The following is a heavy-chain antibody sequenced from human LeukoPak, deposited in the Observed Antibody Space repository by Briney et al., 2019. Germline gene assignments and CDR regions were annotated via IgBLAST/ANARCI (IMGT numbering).Heavy chain of an antibody. J-gene: IGHJ4*02. V-gene: IGHV4-61*08. CDR1: GGSISSGVYY. Sequence: SETLSLTCTVSGGSISSGVYYWSWIRQPPGKGLEWIGYIYYSGSTNYNPSLKSRVTISVDTSKNQFSLKVSSVTAADTAVYYCASNYYGSGSLDYWGQGNLVTVSS. D-gene: IGHD3-10*01. CDR3: ASNYYGSGSLDY. CDR2: IYYSGST.